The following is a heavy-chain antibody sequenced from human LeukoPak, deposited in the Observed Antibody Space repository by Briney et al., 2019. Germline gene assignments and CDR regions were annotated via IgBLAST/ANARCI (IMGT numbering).Heavy chain of an antibody. CDR1: GFTFSDYY. Sequence: KTGGSLRLSCAASGFTFSDYYMSWIRQAPGKGLEWVSYISSSGSTIYYADSVKGRFTISRDNAKISLYLQMNSLRAEDTAVYYCARADSSSWYVASRINWFDPWGQGTLVTVSS. CDR3: ARADSSSWYVASRINWFDP. CDR2: ISSSGSTI. V-gene: IGHV3-11*01. J-gene: IGHJ5*02. D-gene: IGHD6-13*01.